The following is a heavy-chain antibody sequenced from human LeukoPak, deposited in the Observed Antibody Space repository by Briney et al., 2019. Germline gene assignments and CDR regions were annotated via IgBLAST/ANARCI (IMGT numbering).Heavy chain of an antibody. Sequence: SQTLSLTCAISGDSVSSNSAAWNWIRQSPSSCLEWLGRTYYRSKWYNDYAVSVKSRITINPDTSKNQFSLQLNSVTPEDTAVYYCARERGRMTTTKRNYYFDYWGQGTLVTVSS. J-gene: IGHJ4*02. V-gene: IGHV6-1*01. CDR1: GDSVSSNSAA. CDR2: TYYRSKWYN. D-gene: IGHD5-24*01. CDR3: ARERGRMTTTKRNYYFDY.